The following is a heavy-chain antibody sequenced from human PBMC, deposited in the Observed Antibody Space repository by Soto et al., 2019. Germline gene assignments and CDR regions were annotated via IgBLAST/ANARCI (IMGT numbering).Heavy chain of an antibody. Sequence: SETLSLTCAVYGGSFSGYYWSWIRQPPGKGLEWIGEINHSGSTNYNPSLKSRVTISVDTSKNQFSLKLSSVTAADTAVYYCARLGLNWNYEFDYWGQGTLVTVSS. CDR1: GGSFSGYY. V-gene: IGHV4-34*01. D-gene: IGHD1-7*01. J-gene: IGHJ4*02. CDR2: INHSGST. CDR3: ARLGLNWNYEFDY.